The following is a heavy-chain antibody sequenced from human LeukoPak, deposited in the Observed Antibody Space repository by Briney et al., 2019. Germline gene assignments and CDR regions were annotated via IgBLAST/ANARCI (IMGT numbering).Heavy chain of an antibody. Sequence: PGGSLRLSCAASGFTFSSYAMSWVRQAPGKGLEWVSAISGSGGSTYYADSVKGRFTISRDNSKNTLYLHLNSLSAEDTAVYYCAKGHIVSEWLYFDSWGQGTLVTVSS. CDR3: AKGHIVSEWLYFDS. J-gene: IGHJ4*02. CDR2: ISGSGGST. V-gene: IGHV3-23*01. D-gene: IGHD2-21*01. CDR1: GFTFSSYA.